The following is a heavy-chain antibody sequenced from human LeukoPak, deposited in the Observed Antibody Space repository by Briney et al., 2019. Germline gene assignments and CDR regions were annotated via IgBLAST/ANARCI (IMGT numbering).Heavy chain of an antibody. V-gene: IGHV4-38-2*02. Sequence: SETLSLTCTVSGYSISSGYYWGWIRQPPGKGLELIGSIYHSGNTYYNPSLKSRVTISVDTSKNQFSLKLSSVTAADTAVYYYARATFGERAFDIWGQGTMVTVSS. CDR2: IYHSGNT. D-gene: IGHD3-10*01. CDR1: GYSISSGYY. J-gene: IGHJ3*02. CDR3: ARATFGERAFDI.